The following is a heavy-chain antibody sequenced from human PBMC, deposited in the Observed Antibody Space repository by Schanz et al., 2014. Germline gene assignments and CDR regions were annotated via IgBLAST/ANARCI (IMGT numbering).Heavy chain of an antibody. D-gene: IGHD1-26*01. CDR2: INPSGGST. Sequence: QVQLVQSGAEVKKPGASVKVSCKAFGYSFTSYYIHWVRQAPGQGLEWMATINPSGGSTSFAQKFQGRDTMTRATSTSTVNMELNSLRSEATAVYYCARDPYSASYFPSPPLYGLDVWGQGTTVTVSS. CDR3: ARDPYSASYFPSPPLYGLDV. CDR1: GYSFTSYY. V-gene: IGHV1-46*01. J-gene: IGHJ6*02.